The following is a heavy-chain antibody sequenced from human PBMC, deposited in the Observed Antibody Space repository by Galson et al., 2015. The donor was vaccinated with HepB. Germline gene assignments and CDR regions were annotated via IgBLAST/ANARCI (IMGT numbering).Heavy chain of an antibody. D-gene: IGHD3-3*01. CDR3: ARGGGSSGYYTSSAS. J-gene: IGHJ5*02. V-gene: IGHV1-69*13. Sequence: SVKVSCKASGGTFSSYAISWVRQAPGQGLEWMGRIIPIFGIANYAQKFQGRVTITADESTSTAYMELSSLRSVDTAVYYCARGGGSSGYYTSSASWGKGTLVPVSS. CDR1: GGTFSSYA. CDR2: IIPIFGIA.